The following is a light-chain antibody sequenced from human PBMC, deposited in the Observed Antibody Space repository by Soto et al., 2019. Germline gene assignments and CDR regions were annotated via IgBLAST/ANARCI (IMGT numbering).Light chain of an antibody. CDR2: DVN. CDR3: CSYSQRHLE. Sequence: QSALTQPRSVSGSPGQSVTISCTVSNSDVGTYKYVSWYQHYPGKAPTVLIYDVNKRPSGVPDRFSGSKSGNTASLTISGLQADDEGDYYCCSYSQRHLEFGGGTKLTVL. V-gene: IGLV2-11*01. J-gene: IGLJ3*02. CDR1: NSDVGTYKY.